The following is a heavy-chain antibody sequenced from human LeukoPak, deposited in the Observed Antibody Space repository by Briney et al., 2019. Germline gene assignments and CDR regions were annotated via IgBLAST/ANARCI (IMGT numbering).Heavy chain of an antibody. CDR1: GDSVSSKSAA. J-gene: IGHJ6*02. D-gene: IGHD2-21*02. CDR3: ARNCGGDCYEGHYYYGMDV. Sequence: SQTLSLTCAISGDSVSSKSAAWNWIRQSPSRGLEWLGRTYYRSKWYYDYAVSVKSRITINPDTSKNQFSLQLNSVTPEDTAVYYCARNCGGDCYEGHYYYGMDVWGQGTTVTVSS. CDR2: TYYRSKWYY. V-gene: IGHV6-1*01.